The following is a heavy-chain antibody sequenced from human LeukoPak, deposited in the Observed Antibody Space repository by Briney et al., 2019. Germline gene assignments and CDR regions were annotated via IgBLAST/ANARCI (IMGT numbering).Heavy chain of an antibody. CDR1: GFTFSSYS. V-gene: IGHV3-7*01. J-gene: IGHJ4*02. CDR3: AKGSDYYDSSGYINY. D-gene: IGHD3-22*01. Sequence: GGSLRLSCVASGFTFSSYSMSWVRQAPGKGLEWVANIKQDGSEKYYVDSVKGRFTISRDNAKNSLYLQMNSLRAEDTAVYYCAKGSDYYDSSGYINYWGQGTLVTVSS. CDR2: IKQDGSEK.